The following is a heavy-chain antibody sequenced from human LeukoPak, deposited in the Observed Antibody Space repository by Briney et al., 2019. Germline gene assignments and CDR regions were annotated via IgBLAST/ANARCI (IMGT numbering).Heavy chain of an antibody. V-gene: IGHV3-23*01. CDR1: GFTFSNYA. CDR2: ISGSATST. D-gene: IGHD2-2*01. CDR3: APQYQLLTPYDY. Sequence: GGSLRLSCAASGFTFSNYAMSWVRQAPGKGLEWVSTISGSATSTCYADSVKGRFTISRDNAKNSLYLQMNSLRAEDTAVYYCAPQYQLLTPYDYWGQGTLVTVSS. J-gene: IGHJ4*02.